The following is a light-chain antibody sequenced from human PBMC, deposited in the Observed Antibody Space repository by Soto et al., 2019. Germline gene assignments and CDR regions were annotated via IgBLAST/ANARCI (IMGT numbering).Light chain of an antibody. CDR1: QSVSAE. J-gene: IGKJ1*01. Sequence: EILMTQSPATLSVSPGERATLSCRASQSVSAELAWFQQKPGQAPKLLIYGASIIATGIPLRFSGSGSGTEFATTISSRQHEDFAVYHCLQYNKWQWTFGQGTKVDI. CDR2: GAS. CDR3: LQYNKWQWT. V-gene: IGKV3-15*01.